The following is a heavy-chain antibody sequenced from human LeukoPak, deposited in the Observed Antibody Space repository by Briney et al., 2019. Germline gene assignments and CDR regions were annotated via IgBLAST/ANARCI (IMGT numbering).Heavy chain of an antibody. Sequence: GGSLRLSCAASGFSFDDYGMSWVRQAPGKGLEWVSGINWNGGSTGYADSVKGRFTISRDNAKNSLYLQMNSLRDEDTALHYCARDRYGSGDYAFDIWGQGTMVTVSS. CDR1: GFSFDDYG. D-gene: IGHD3-10*01. CDR2: INWNGGST. CDR3: ARDRYGSGDYAFDI. V-gene: IGHV3-20*04. J-gene: IGHJ3*02.